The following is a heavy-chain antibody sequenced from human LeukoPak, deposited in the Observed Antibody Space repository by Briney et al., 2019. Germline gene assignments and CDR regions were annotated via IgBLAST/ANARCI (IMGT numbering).Heavy chain of an antibody. CDR3: AREIPSGSYAPDC. CDR1: GFTFSSYS. D-gene: IGHD1-26*01. Sequence: GGSLRLSCAASGFTFSSYSMNWVRQAPGKGLEWVSYISRSSNSMYYADSVKGRFTISRDNAKNSLYLQMSSLRPEDTAMYYCAREIPSGSYAPDCWGQGTLVTVSS. CDR2: ISRSSNSM. V-gene: IGHV3-21*01. J-gene: IGHJ4*02.